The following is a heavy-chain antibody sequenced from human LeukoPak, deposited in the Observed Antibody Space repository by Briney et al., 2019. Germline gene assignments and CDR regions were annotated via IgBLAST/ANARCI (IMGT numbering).Heavy chain of an antibody. CDR2: ISYDGSNK. J-gene: IGHJ4*02. D-gene: IGHD3-22*01. Sequence: GGSLRLSCAASGFTFSSYGMHWVRQAPGKGLEWVAFISYDGSNKYYADSVKGRFTISRDNSKNTLYLQMNSLRAEDTAVYYCGRDPYYYDSSGYPAGGYWGQGTLVTVSS. CDR3: GRDPYYYDSSGYPAGGY. CDR1: GFTFSSYG. V-gene: IGHV3-30*19.